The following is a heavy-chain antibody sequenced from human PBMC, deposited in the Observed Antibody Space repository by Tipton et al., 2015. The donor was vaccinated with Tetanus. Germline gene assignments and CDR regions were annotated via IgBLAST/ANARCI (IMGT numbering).Heavy chain of an antibody. CDR3: TTAGVWGYYSGLDV. CDR2: INSKTDGGTT. CDR1: GFTFSNAW. D-gene: IGHD3-10*01. J-gene: IGHJ6*02. V-gene: IGHV3-15*07. Sequence: SLRLSCAASGFTFSNAWMNWVRQAPGKGLEWVGRINSKTDGGTTDYAAPVKGRFSISRDDSKNTLSLQMNSLKTEDTAVYYCTTAGVWGYYSGLDVWGRGTTVTVSS.